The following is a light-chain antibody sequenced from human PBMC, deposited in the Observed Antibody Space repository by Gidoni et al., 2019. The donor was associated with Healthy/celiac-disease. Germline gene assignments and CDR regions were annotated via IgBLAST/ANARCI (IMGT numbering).Light chain of an antibody. V-gene: IGLV1-40*01. CDR1: SSNTGAGYD. CDR3: QSYDSSLSGSGVV. J-gene: IGLJ2*01. CDR2: GNS. Sequence: QSVLTQPPSVSGAPGQRVTLSCTGGSSNTGAGYDVHWYQQLPGTAPKLLIYGNSNRPSGVPDRFSGSKSGTSASLAITGLQAEDEADYYCQSYDSSLSGSGVVFGGGTKLTVL.